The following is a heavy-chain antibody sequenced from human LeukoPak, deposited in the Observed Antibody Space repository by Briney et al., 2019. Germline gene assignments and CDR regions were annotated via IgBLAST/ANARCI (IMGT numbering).Heavy chain of an antibody. CDR3: ARELRSEGGYYGSGSYYYAFDI. V-gene: IGHV4-39*07. D-gene: IGHD3-10*01. Sequence: SETLSLTCTVSGGSISSSSYYWGWIRQPPGKGLEWIGSIYYSGSTYYNPSLKSRVTISVDTSKNQFSLKLSSVTAADTAVYYCARELRSEGGYYGSGSYYYAFDIWGQGTMVTVSS. CDR1: GGSISSSSYY. J-gene: IGHJ3*02. CDR2: IYYSGST.